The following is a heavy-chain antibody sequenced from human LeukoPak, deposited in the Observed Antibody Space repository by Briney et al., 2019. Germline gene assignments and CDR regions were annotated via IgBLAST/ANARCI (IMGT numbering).Heavy chain of an antibody. CDR1: GYTFTGYY. CDR3: ARAQYSPGYSYGFGPSRPHSYMDA. D-gene: IGHD5-18*01. J-gene: IGHJ6*03. Sequence: GASVKVSCKASGYTFTGYYMHWVRQAPGQGLEWMGWINPNSGGTNYAQKFQGRVTMTRDTSISTAYMELSRLRSDDTAVYYCARAQYSPGYSYGFGPSRPHSYMDAWGKGTTVTVSS. CDR2: INPNSGGT. V-gene: IGHV1-2*02.